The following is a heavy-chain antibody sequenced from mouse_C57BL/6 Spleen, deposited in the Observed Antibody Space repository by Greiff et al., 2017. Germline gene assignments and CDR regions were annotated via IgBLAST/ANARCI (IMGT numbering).Heavy chain of an antibody. Sequence: QVQLQQPGAELVRPGTSVKLSCKASGYTFTSYWMHWVKQRPGQGLEWIGVIDPSDSYTNYNQKFKGKATLTVDTSSSTAYMQLSSLTSEDSAVYYCARRPYNGAMDYWGQGTSVTVSS. V-gene: IGHV1-59*01. CDR1: GYTFTSYW. CDR2: IDPSDSYT. J-gene: IGHJ4*01. CDR3: ARRPYNGAMDY. D-gene: IGHD1-3*01.